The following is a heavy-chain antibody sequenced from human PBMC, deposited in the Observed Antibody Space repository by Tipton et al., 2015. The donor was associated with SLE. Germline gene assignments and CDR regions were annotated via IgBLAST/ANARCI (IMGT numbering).Heavy chain of an antibody. J-gene: IGHJ5*02. CDR3: ARHELGFWFDP. Sequence: SPSFQGHVTISADKSISTAYLQWSSLKASDTAMYYCARHELGFWFDPWGQGTLVTVSS. D-gene: IGHD7-27*01. V-gene: IGHV5-10-1*01.